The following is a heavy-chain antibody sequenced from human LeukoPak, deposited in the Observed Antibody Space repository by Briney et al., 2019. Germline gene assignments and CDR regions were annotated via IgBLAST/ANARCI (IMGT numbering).Heavy chain of an antibody. CDR1: GYTFTDYY. Sequence: GASVKVSCKASGYTFTDYYMHWVRQAPGQGLEWMGWINPNSGGTNFAQKFQGRVAMTRDTSISTAYLELGSLRSDDTAVYFCERARWQLVPYFDSWGQGTLVTVSS. CDR2: INPNSGGT. J-gene: IGHJ4*02. D-gene: IGHD6-6*01. V-gene: IGHV1-2*02. CDR3: ERARWQLVPYFDS.